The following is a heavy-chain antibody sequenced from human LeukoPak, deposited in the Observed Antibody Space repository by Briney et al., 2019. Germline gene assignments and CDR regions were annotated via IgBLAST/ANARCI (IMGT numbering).Heavy chain of an antibody. CDR1: GGSISSGSYY. V-gene: IGHV4-61*02. CDR3: ARVRADDYGDYYFDY. D-gene: IGHD4-17*01. J-gene: IGHJ4*02. Sequence: SETLSLTCTVSGGSISSGSYYWSWIRQPAGKGLEWIGRIYTSGSTNYNPSLKSRVTISVDTSKNQFSLKLSSVTAADTAVYYCARVRADDYGDYYFDYWGQGTLVTVSS. CDR2: IYTSGST.